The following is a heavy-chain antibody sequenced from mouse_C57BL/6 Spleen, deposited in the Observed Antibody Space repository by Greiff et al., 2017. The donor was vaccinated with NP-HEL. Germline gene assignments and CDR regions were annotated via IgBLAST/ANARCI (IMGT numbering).Heavy chain of an antibody. V-gene: IGHV1-55*01. J-gene: IGHJ2*01. CDR1: GYTFTSYW. D-gene: IGHD2-4*01. Sequence: QVQLQQPGAELVKPGASVKMSCKASGYTFTSYWITWVKQRPGQGLEWIGDIYPGSGSTNYNEKFKSKATLTVDTSSSTAYMQLSSLTSEDSAVYYCARRDYDYDYFDDWGQGTTLTVSS. CDR2: IYPGSGST. CDR3: ARRDYDYDYFDD.